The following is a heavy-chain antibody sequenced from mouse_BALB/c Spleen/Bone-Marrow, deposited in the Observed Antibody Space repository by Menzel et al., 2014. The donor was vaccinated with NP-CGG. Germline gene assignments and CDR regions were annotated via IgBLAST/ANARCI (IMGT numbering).Heavy chain of an antibody. V-gene: IGHV1S81*02. J-gene: IGHJ1*01. CDR2: INPSNGGT. CDR1: GHTFTSYY. CDR3: TRDHYYYGSSYWYFDV. D-gene: IGHD1-1*01. Sequence: QAQLKESGAELVKPGASVKLSCKASGHTFTSYYMYWVKQRPGQGLEWTGGINPSNGGTNFNEKFKSKATLTVDKSSSTAYMQLSSLTSEDSAVYYCTRDHYYYGSSYWYFDVWGAGTTVTVSS.